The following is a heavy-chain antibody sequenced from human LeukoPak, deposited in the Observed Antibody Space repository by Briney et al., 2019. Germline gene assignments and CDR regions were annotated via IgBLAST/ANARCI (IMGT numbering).Heavy chain of an antibody. V-gene: IGHV3-21*04. CDR1: GFTFSSYS. D-gene: IGHD3-10*01. J-gene: IGHJ4*02. CDR3: GRIMEEERLWFGELSPNFGY. CDR2: ISTSSTYI. Sequence: PGGSLRLSCAASGFTFSSYSMSWVRQAPGKGLEWVSSISTSSTYIYYADSVKGRFTISRDNAKNSVYLQMNSLRADDTAVLYCGRIMEEERLWFGELSPNFGYWGQGTLVTVSS.